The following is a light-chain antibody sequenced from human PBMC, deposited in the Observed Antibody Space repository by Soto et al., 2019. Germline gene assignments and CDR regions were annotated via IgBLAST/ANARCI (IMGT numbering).Light chain of an antibody. CDR3: QQSYSTRAIT. J-gene: IGKJ5*01. CDR2: AAS. CDR1: QDIRNS. V-gene: IGKV1-39*01. Sequence: IQMTQSPSSLSASVGDRVTITCRASQDIRNSLVWYQQRTGSAPQLLLYAASSLQSGGPSRFSGSGSWTDFTLTISSLQAEEDSTFYCQQSYSTRAITFGEGTRLDIK.